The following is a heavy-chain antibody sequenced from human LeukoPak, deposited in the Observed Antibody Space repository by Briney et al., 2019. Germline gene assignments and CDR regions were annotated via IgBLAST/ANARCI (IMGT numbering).Heavy chain of an antibody. J-gene: IGHJ5*02. CDR3: AREAELPYCGGDCPYWFDP. CDR1: GFSFTSFS. D-gene: IGHD2-21*02. Sequence: GGSLRLSCAASGFSFTSFSIHWVRQTPDKGLEWLAVISFDGTTKYYADSVKGRFTISRDNSKNSLYLQMNSLRAEDTAVYYCAREAELPYCGGDCPYWFDPWGQGTLVTVSS. CDR2: ISFDGTTK. V-gene: IGHV3-30*04.